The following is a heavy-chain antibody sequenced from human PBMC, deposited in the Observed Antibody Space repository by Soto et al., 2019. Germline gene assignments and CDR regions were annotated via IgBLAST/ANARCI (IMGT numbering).Heavy chain of an antibody. J-gene: IGHJ4*02. CDR1: GGSISSYY. CDR3: ARGGSSSWTDY. D-gene: IGHD6-13*01. Sequence: SETLSLTCTVSGGSISSYYWSWIRQPPGKGLEWIGYIYYSGSTNYNPSLKSRVTISVDTSKNQFSLKLSSVTAADTAVYYCARGGSSSWTDYWGQGTLVTVSS. CDR2: IYYSGST. V-gene: IGHV4-59*01.